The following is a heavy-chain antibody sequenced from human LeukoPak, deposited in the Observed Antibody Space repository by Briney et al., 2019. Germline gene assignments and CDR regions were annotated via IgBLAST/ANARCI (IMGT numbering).Heavy chain of an antibody. CDR1: GLTFNSFW. CDR2: INEDGSEK. Sequence: GGSLRLSCRASGLTFNSFWMSWIRQAPGKGPEWVANINEDGSEKDYVDSVRGRFTISRDDAKDSVYLQMNGLRAEDTAVYYCARDWRRWLQNWYFDLWGRGTLVSVSS. J-gene: IGHJ2*01. CDR3: ARDWRRWLQNWYFDL. D-gene: IGHD5-24*01. V-gene: IGHV3-7*01.